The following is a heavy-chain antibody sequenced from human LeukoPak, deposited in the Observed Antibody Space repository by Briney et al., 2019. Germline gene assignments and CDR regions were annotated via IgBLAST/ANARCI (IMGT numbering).Heavy chain of an antibody. CDR3: ARDKSRYDSSGYYYP. Sequence: ASVKVSCKASGYTFSSYYMHWVRQAPGQGLEWMGTIHPTGGSTTYAQKFQGRVTMTTDTSTSTAYMELRSLRSDDTAVYYCARDKSRYDSSGYYYPWGQGTLVTVSS. V-gene: IGHV1-46*01. CDR1: GYTFSSYY. D-gene: IGHD3-22*01. CDR2: IHPTGGST. J-gene: IGHJ5*02.